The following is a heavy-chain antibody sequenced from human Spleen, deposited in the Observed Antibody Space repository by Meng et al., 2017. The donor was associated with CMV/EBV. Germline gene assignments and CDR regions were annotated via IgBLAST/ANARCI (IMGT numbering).Heavy chain of an antibody. CDR3: ARDLGGSFGVVYYGMDV. V-gene: IGHV3-21*04. CDR1: GFTFSTYS. D-gene: IGHD3-3*01. Sequence: GESLKISCAASGFTFSTYSMIWVRRAPGKGLEWVSSISSSSSYIYYADSVKGRFTISRDNSKNTLYLQMNSLRAEDTAVYYCARDLGGSFGVVYYGMDVWGQGTTVTVSS. J-gene: IGHJ6*02. CDR2: ISSSSSYI.